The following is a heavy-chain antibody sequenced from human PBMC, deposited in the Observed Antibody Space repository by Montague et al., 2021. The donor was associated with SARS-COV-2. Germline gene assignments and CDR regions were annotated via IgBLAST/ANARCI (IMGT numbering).Heavy chain of an antibody. D-gene: IGHD3-9*01. CDR1: GGSISSYY. J-gene: IGHJ6*03. CDR3: ARGMFTISFILAHYYMDV. CDR2: INNSGST. Sequence: SETLSLTCAVSGGSISSYYWRWIRQPPGKGLEWIGYINNSGSTNYNPSLKSRVTISVDTSKNQFSLKLRSVTAADTAVYYCARGMFTISFILAHYYMDVWGKGTTVTVSS. V-gene: IGHV4-59*01.